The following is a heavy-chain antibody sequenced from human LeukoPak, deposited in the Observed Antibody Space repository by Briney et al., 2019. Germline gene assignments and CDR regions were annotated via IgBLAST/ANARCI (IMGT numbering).Heavy chain of an antibody. V-gene: IGHV3-7*01. CDR2: IKQDGSEK. D-gene: IGHD6-13*01. CDR3: ARGETVAAAGIYYYMDV. Sequence: GGSLRLSCAASGFTFDDYGMSWVRQAPGKGLEWVANIKQDGSEKYYVDSVKGRFTISRDNAKNSLYLQMNSLRAEDTAVYYCARGETVAAAGIYYYMDVWGKGTTVTVSS. CDR1: GFTFDDYG. J-gene: IGHJ6*03.